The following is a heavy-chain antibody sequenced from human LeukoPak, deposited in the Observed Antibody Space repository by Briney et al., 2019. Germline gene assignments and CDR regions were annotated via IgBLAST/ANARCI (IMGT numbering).Heavy chain of an antibody. CDR1: GFTFSSYA. D-gene: IGHD3-22*01. V-gene: IGHV3-30*04. J-gene: IGHJ3*02. Sequence: GGSLRLSCAASGFTFSSYAMHWVRQAPGKGLEWVAVISYDGSNKYYADSVKGRFTISRDNSKNTLYLQMNSLRAEDTAVYYCARGLNYYDSSGYPGDGFDIWGQGTMVTVSS. CDR3: ARGLNYYDSSGYPGDGFDI. CDR2: ISYDGSNK.